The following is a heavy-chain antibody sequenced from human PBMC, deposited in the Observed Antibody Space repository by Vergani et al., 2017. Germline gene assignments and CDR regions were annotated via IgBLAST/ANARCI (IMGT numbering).Heavy chain of an antibody. D-gene: IGHD4-17*01. CDR1: GYTFTSYD. V-gene: IGHV1-8*01. J-gene: IGHJ6*02. CDR3: AREPVSGTVTTFPPLDYYYGMDV. Sequence: QVQLVQSGAEVKKPGASVKVSCKASGYTFTSYDINWVRQATGQGLEWMGWMNPNSGNTGYAQKFQGRVTMTRNTSISTAYMELSSLRSEDTAVYYCAREPVSGTVTTFPPLDYYYGMDVWGQGTTVTVSS. CDR2: MNPNSGNT.